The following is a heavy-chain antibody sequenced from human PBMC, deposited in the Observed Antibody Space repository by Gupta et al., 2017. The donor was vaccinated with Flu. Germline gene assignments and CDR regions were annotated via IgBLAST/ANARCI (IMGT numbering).Heavy chain of an antibody. CDR2: IEENGNQK. D-gene: IGHD1-1*01. J-gene: IGHJ4*02. CDR3: ARTGKNGWNIDH. CDR1: TFSSYW. Sequence: TFSSYWMSWVRQAAGKGLEWVANIEENGNQKYDRDSVKGRFTISRDNAKNSLSLQMNSLRXEXTGVYYXARTGKNGWNIDHWGQGTLVTVSS. V-gene: IGHV3-7*01.